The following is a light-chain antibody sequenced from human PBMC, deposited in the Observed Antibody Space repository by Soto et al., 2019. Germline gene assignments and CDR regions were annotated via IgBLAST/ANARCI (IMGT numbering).Light chain of an antibody. CDR1: NNDVGGYNF. V-gene: IGLV2-14*01. CDR2: DVS. J-gene: IGLJ3*02. Sequence: QSALTQPASVSGSPGQSITISGTGTNNDVGGYNFVSWYQQQPGKAPKLMIYDVSNRPSGVSNRFSGSKSGNTASLNISGIQAEDEANYYCSSYTSRSTLVFGGGTKVTVL. CDR3: SSYTSRSTLV.